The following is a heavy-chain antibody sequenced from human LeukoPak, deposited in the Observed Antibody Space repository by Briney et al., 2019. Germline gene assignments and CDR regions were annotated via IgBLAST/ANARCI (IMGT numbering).Heavy chain of an antibody. CDR3: AKDLKGGYSGYENYYYYGMDV. V-gene: IGHV3-30*18. Sequence: GRSLRLSCAASGFTFSSYGMHWVRQAPGKGLEWVAVISYDGSNKYYADSVKGRFTISRDNSKNTLYLQMNSLRAEDTAAYYCAKDLKGGYSGYENYYYYGMDVWGKGTTVTVSS. CDR1: GFTFSSYG. CDR2: ISYDGSNK. D-gene: IGHD5-12*01. J-gene: IGHJ6*04.